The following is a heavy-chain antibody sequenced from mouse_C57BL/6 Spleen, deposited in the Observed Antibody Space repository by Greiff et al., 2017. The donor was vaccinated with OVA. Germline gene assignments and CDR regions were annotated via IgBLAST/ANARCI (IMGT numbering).Heavy chain of an antibody. Sequence: EVMLVESGGGLVKPGGSLKLSCAASGFTFSDYGMHWVRQAPEKGLEWVAYISSGSSTIYYADTVKGRFTISRDNAKNTQFLQMTSLRSEDTAMYYCARWLLDYFDYWGQGTTLTVSS. D-gene: IGHD2-3*01. CDR2: ISSGSSTI. J-gene: IGHJ2*01. CDR1: GFTFSDYG. V-gene: IGHV5-17*01. CDR3: ARWLLDYFDY.